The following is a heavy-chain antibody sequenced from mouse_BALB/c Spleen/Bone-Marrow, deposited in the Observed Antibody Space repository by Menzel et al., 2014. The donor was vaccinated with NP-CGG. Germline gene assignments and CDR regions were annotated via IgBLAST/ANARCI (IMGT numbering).Heavy chain of an antibody. CDR1: GYAFSSSW. J-gene: IGHJ3*01. V-gene: IGHV1-82*01. Sequence: QVQLQQSGPELVKPGASVKISCKASGYAFSSSWMNWVKQRPGQGLEWIGRIYPGDGDTNYNGKFKGKATLTADKSSSTAYMQLSSLTSVDSAVYFCARSLYYGSSWFAYWGQGTLVTVSA. CDR3: ARSLYYGSSWFAY. D-gene: IGHD1-1*01. CDR2: IYPGDGDT.